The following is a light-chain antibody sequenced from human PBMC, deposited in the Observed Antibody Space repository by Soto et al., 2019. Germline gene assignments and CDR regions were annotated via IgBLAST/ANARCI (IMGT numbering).Light chain of an antibody. J-gene: IGKJ4*02. V-gene: IGKV3-20*01. CDR2: GAS. CDR1: QSVSSSY. Sequence: EIVLTQSPGTLSLSPGERATLSCRASQSVSSSYLAWYQQKPGQAPRLLIYGASSRATGIPDRFSGSGSGTDFTLTSSTLEPEDFALYYCQQYGSSLALTFGGGTKVELK. CDR3: QQYGSSLALT.